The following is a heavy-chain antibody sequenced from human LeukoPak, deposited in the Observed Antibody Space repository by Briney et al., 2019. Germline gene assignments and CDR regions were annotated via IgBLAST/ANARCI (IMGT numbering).Heavy chain of an antibody. CDR1: GFTFSSYA. V-gene: IGHV3-23*01. J-gene: IGHJ4*02. CDR3: ATYRQVLLPFES. D-gene: IGHD2-8*02. Sequence: PGGSLRLSCAASGFTFSSYAMSWVRQAPGKGLEWVSAISGSGGSTYYADSVKGRFIISRDNSKSTLSLQMNSLRAEDTAIYYCATYRQVLLPFESWGQGTLVTVSS. CDR2: ISGSGGST.